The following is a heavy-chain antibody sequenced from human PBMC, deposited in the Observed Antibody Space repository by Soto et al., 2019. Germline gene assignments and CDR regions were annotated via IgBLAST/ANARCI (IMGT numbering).Heavy chain of an antibody. Sequence: AWGSLRLSCAASGFTFSSYGMSWVRHSPGKGLEWVSAISGSGGSTYYADSVKGRFTISRDNSKNTLYLQMNRLREEDTAVNYCANDLGGGHFLYYFDYWGQGTLVTVSS. D-gene: IGHD2-21*02. V-gene: IGHV3-23*01. CDR1: GFTFSSYG. J-gene: IGHJ4*02. CDR2: ISGSGGST. CDR3: ANDLGGGHFLYYFDY.